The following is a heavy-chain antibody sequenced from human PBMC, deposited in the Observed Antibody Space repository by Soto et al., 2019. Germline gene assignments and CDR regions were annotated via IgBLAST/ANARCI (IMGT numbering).Heavy chain of an antibody. CDR1: GFTFSSYW. Sequence: EVQLVESGGGLVQPGGSLRLSCAASGFTFSSYWMSWVRQAPGKGLEWVANIKQEGSEKYYVDSVKGRFTISRDNAKNSLFLQMNSLRAKDTAVYYCARVLTGAFDYWGQGTLVTVSS. V-gene: IGHV3-7*01. J-gene: IGHJ4*02. D-gene: IGHD3-9*01. CDR3: ARVLTGAFDY. CDR2: IKQEGSEK.